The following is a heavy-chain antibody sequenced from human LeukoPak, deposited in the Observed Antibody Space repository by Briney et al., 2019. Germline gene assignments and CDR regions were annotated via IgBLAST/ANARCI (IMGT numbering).Heavy chain of an antibody. CDR1: GDSVSGISFY. CDR3: ARYYDRSGYWSTPHFDY. CDR2: IQYSGST. V-gene: IGHV4-61*01. Sequence: PSETLCLTCTVSGDSVSGISFYWSWIRQPPGKGLQYIGYIQYSGSTNYNPSLKSRVTISVDTSKNQFSLKLSSVTAADTAVYYCARYYDRSGYWSTPHFDYWGQGTLVTLYS. D-gene: IGHD3-22*01. J-gene: IGHJ4*02.